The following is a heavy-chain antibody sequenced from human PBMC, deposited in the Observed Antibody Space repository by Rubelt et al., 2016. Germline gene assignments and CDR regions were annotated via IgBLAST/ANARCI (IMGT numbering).Heavy chain of an antibody. V-gene: IGHV4-34*01. CDR1: GGSFSGYY. CDR2: INHSGST. Sequence: QVQLQQWGAGLLKPSETLSLTCAVYGGSFSGYYWNWIRQPPGKGLEWIGEINHSGSTNYNPSLKSRVTISVDTSKNQFSLKLGSVTAADTAVYYCARGVGSSGWYRYDYWGQGTLVTVSS. D-gene: IGHD6-19*01. J-gene: IGHJ4*02. CDR3: ARGVGSSGWYRYDY.